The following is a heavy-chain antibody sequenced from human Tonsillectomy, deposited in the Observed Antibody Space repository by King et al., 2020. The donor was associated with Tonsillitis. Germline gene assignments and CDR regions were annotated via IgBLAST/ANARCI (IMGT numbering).Heavy chain of an antibody. V-gene: IGHV3-30*18. D-gene: IGHD1-7*01. Sequence: VQLVESEGGVVQPGMSLRLPCRGSGFTFNKYSIHWVRQAPGKGLEWVAVIGYDGNNKYYAESVKGRFTISRDNSKNTVYLQMTSLRAYDTAVYHCAKGVESGNYPGGFDCLGQGTLVTVSS. CDR2: IGYDGNNK. CDR1: GFTFNKYS. J-gene: IGHJ4*02. CDR3: AKGVESGNYPGGFDC.